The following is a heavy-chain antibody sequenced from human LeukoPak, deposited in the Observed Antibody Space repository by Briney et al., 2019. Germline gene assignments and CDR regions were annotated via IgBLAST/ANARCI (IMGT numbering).Heavy chain of an antibody. CDR1: GFTFSSYA. D-gene: IGHD3-10*01. V-gene: IGHV3-23*01. CDR2: ISGSGGST. CDR3: ARSLRVRGVPDYMDV. J-gene: IGHJ6*03. Sequence: GGSLRLSCAASGFTFSSYAMSWVRQAPGKGREWVSAISGSGGSTYYADSVKGRFTISRDNSKNTLYLQMNSLRVEDTAVYYCARSLRVRGVPDYMDVWGKGTTVTISS.